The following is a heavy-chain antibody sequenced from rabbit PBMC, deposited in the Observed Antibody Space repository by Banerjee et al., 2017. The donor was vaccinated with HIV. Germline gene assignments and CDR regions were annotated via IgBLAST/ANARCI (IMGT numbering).Heavy chain of an antibody. V-gene: IGHV1S45*01. D-gene: IGHD8-1*01. CDR2: IAAGGSGGA. CDR3: ARNGAGSNYAFNL. Sequence: QEQLEESGGDLVKPEGSLTLTCTASGFSFNTKYVMCWVRQAPGKGLDWIACIAAGGSGGAYCASWAKGRFTISKTSSTTVSLQMTSLTAADTATYFCARNGAGSNYAFNLWGQGTLVTVS. J-gene: IGHJ4*01. CDR1: GFSFNTKYV.